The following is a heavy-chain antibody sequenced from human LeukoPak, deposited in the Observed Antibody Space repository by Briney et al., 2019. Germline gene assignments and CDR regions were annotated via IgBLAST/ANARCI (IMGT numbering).Heavy chain of an antibody. D-gene: IGHD1-1*01. V-gene: IGHV4-30-2*01. CDR1: GGSISSGGYS. J-gene: IGHJ4*02. Sequence: SETLSLTCAVSGGSISSGGYSWSWIRQPPGKGLEWIGYIYHSGSTYYNPSLKSRVTISVDTSKNQFSLKLSTVTAADTAVYYCAREGGDWNDRNIDYWGQGTLVTVSS. CDR3: AREGGDWNDRNIDY. CDR2: IYHSGST.